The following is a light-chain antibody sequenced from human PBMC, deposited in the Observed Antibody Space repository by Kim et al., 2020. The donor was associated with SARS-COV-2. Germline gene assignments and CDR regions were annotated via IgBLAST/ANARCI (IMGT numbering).Light chain of an antibody. CDR1: NSDVGSYNL. CDR3: CSYAGSSTWV. CDR2: EVS. V-gene: IGLV2-23*02. J-gene: IGLJ3*02. Sequence: LTQPASVSGSPGQSITISCTGTNSDVGSYNLVSWYQQHPGKAPKLMIYEVSKRPSGVSNRFSGSKSGNTASLTISGLQAEDEADYYCCSYAGSSTWVFGGGTQLTVL.